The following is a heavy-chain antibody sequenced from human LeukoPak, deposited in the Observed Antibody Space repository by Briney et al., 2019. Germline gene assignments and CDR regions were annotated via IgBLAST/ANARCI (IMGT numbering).Heavy chain of an antibody. J-gene: IGHJ4*02. Sequence: ASVKVSCKAYGYAFTSYYMHWVRQAPGQGLEWMGIINPSGGSTSYVQMFQGRVTMTRDMSTSTVYMELSSLRSEDTAVYYCARDLDGGLAAAGIVWGQGTLVTVSS. CDR3: ARDLDGGLAAAGIV. CDR1: GYAFTSYY. CDR2: INPSGGST. D-gene: IGHD6-13*01. V-gene: IGHV1-46*01.